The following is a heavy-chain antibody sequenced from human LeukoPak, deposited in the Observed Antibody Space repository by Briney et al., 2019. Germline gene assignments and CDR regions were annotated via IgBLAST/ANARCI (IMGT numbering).Heavy chain of an antibody. V-gene: IGHV4-34*01. CDR2: INHSGST. J-gene: IGHJ4*02. D-gene: IGHD5-18*01. CDR1: GGSFSGYY. CDR3: ARDRTAMVSFDY. Sequence: SETLSLTCAVYGGSFSGYYWSWIRQPPGKGLEWIWEINHSGSTNYNPSLKSRVTISVDTSKNQFSLKLSSVTAADTAVHYCARDRTAMVSFDYWGQGTLVTVSS.